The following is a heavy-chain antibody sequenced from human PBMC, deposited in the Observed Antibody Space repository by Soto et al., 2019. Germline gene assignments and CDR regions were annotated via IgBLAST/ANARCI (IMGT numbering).Heavy chain of an antibody. CDR1: GFTFSTYA. CDR2: MSGSGGSI. J-gene: IGHJ6*02. Sequence: GSLRLSCAAAGFTFSTYAMSWIRQAPGRGLEWVSAMSGSGGSIYYAESVKGRFTMSRDNSRNTLYLQMGRLRAEDTAVYFCAKEVDFGVQNYYYGMDVWGQGTTVTVSS. CDR3: AKEVDFGVQNYYYGMDV. V-gene: IGHV3-23*01. D-gene: IGHD3-3*01.